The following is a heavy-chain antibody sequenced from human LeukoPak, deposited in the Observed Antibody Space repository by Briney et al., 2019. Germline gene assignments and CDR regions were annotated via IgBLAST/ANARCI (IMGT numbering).Heavy chain of an antibody. CDR1: RFTFSNYG. CDR3: AKGLPENYDSSGYYSPFDY. Sequence: GGSLRLSCAASRFTFSNYGMYWVRHAPGKGLQWVAFIRYDGFNKYYADSVKGRFTISRDNSKNTLYLQMNSLRPEDTAMYYCAKGLPENYDSSGYYSPFDYWGQGTLVTVSS. J-gene: IGHJ4*02. V-gene: IGHV3-30*02. D-gene: IGHD3-22*01. CDR2: IRYDGFNK.